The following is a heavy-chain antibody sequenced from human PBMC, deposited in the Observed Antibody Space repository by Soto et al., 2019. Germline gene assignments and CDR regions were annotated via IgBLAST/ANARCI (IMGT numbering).Heavy chain of an antibody. D-gene: IGHD3-10*01. J-gene: IGHJ6*02. CDR1: GGSLITSDSY. V-gene: IGHV4-30-4*08. CDR2: VSSNDTS. CDR3: ARGRIVTVPAGRGTLYNYFGVDV. Sequence: SETLSLTCSVSGGSLITSDSYLICMRQVPWKGLEWIGYVSSNDTSSYHPSLESRLTISLDRSKNRFSLKLTSMTAADAAVYFCARGRIVTVPAGRGTLYNYFGVDVWGQGTTVTVSS.